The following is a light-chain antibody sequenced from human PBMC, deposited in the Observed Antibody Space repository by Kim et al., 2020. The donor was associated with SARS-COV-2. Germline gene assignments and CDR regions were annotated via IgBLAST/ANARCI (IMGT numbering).Light chain of an antibody. Sequence: EIVLTQSPATLSLSPGERATLSCRASQSVSAYLTWYQQKPGQAPRLLIYDASSRAAGIPARFSGSGSGTDFTLTISSLEPEDFAVYYCQQRYNWRYTFGQGTKLEI. V-gene: IGKV3-11*01. CDR2: DAS. CDR3: QQRYNWRYT. CDR1: QSVSAY. J-gene: IGKJ2*01.